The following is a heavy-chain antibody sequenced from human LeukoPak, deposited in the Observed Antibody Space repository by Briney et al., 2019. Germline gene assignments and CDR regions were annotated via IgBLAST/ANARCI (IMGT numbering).Heavy chain of an antibody. Sequence: PGGSLRLSCADSEFTFSNAWMNWVRQAPGKGLEWVGRIKSKTDGGTTDYGAPVKGRFTISRDDSKNTLYLQMNSLKSEDTAVYYCAKQLGYCSDGSCYFPYWGQGTLVTVSS. D-gene: IGHD2-15*01. CDR2: IKSKTDGGTT. V-gene: IGHV3-15*07. CDR1: EFTFSNAW. J-gene: IGHJ4*02. CDR3: AKQLGYCSDGSCYFPY.